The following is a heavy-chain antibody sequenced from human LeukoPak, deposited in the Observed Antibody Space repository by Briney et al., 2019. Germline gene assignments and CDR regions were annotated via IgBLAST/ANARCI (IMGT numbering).Heavy chain of an antibody. Sequence: PGGSLRLSCAASGFTVSTSYMSWVRQAPGKGLEWVSLIYSAGNTYYAGSVRGRFTISRDNSKNTLYLQMNSLRAEDTAVYYCARDSDAKYWGQGTLVTVSS. CDR3: ARDSDAKY. J-gene: IGHJ4*02. D-gene: IGHD4/OR15-4a*01. CDR1: GFTVSTSY. V-gene: IGHV3-53*01. CDR2: IYSAGNT.